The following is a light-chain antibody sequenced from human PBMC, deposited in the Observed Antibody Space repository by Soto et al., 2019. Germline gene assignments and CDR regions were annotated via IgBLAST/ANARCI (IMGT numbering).Light chain of an antibody. CDR1: QSVSSN. CDR3: QQYNNWPPGA. Sequence: EIVMTQSPATLSVSPGERATLSCRASQSVSSNLARYQQKPGQAPRLLIYGASTRATGITARFSGSGSGTEFTLTISGMQSEDFAVYYCQQYNNWPPGAFGQGTKVEVK. J-gene: IGKJ1*01. V-gene: IGKV3-15*01. CDR2: GAS.